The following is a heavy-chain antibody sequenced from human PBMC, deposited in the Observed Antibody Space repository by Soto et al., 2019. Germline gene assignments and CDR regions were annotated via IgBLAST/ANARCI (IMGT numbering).Heavy chain of an antibody. V-gene: IGHV3-48*02. J-gene: IGHJ5*02. D-gene: IGHD6-13*01. Sequence: GGSLRLSCAASGFTFSSYSMNWVRQAPGKGLEWVAYISISSITIFYADSVKGRFTISRDDAKNSLFLQMNSLRDDDTSVYYCARYNGIADSFDPWGQGTLFAVSS. CDR1: GFTFSSYS. CDR3: ARYNGIADSFDP. CDR2: ISISSITI.